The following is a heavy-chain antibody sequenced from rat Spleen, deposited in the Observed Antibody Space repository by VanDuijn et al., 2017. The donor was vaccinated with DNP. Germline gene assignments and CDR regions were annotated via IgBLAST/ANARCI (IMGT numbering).Heavy chain of an antibody. CDR2: ISTGGDDT. D-gene: IGHD1-11*01. CDR3: TRINYGGYPSYAMDA. V-gene: IGHV5S14*01. CDR1: GFTFTNYG. J-gene: IGHJ4*01. Sequence: EVQLVESGGGLVQPGRSLKLSCAASGFTFTNYGMAWVRQTPTKGLEWVASISTGGDDTYYRDSVKGRFSISRDNAKNTQYLQMDSLRSEDTATYYCTRINYGGYPSYAMDAWGQGTSVTVSS.